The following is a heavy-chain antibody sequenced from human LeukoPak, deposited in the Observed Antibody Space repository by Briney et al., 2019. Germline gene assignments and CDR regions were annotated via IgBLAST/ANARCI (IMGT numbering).Heavy chain of an antibody. D-gene: IGHD3-10*01. CDR1: GFTSGSYW. CDR3: ARHGSYNFDY. Sequence: PGGSLRLSCVASGFTSGSYWMGWVRQAPGKGLEWVANIQDNGGAKYYVDSVKGRFTISRDNAKASVYLQMNSLRAEDTAIYYCARHGSYNFDYWGQGTLVTVSS. V-gene: IGHV3-7*03. CDR2: IQDNGGAK. J-gene: IGHJ4*02.